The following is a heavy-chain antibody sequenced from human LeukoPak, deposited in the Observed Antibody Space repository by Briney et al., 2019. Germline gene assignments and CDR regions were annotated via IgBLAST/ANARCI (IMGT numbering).Heavy chain of an antibody. D-gene: IGHD3-3*01. CDR3: ARERVSRITIFGVVSPFDY. V-gene: IGHV4-4*07. J-gene: IGHJ4*02. CDR2: IYTSGST. CDR1: GGSISSYY. Sequence: PSETLSLTCTVSGGSISSYYWSWVRQPAGKGLEWIGRIYTSGSTNYNPSLKSRVTISVDTSKNQFSLKLSSVTAADTAVYYCARERVSRITIFGVVSPFDYWGQGTLVTVSS.